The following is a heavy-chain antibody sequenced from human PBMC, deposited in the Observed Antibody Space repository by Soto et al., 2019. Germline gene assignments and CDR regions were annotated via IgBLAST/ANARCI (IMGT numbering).Heavy chain of an antibody. D-gene: IGHD3-16*02. CDR3: AVGGGDLSLTPFDY. Sequence: GGSLRLSCTASGFTFSSHSMNWVRQAPGKGLEWVAVISTDGTNQHHADSVKGRFTISRDNFKNTLYLQMNSLRPEDTAVYFCAVGGGDLSLTPFDYWGQGTLVTVSS. CDR1: GFTFSSHS. J-gene: IGHJ4*02. V-gene: IGHV3-30*03. CDR2: ISTDGTNQ.